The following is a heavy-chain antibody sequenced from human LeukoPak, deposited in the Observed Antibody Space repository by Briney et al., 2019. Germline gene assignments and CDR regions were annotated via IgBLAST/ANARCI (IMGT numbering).Heavy chain of an antibody. D-gene: IGHD6-13*01. Sequence: SETLSLTCAVYGGSFSGYYWSWVRQPPGKGLEWIGEINHSGSTNYNPSLKSRVTISVDTSKNQFSLKLSSVTAADTAVYYCARGPYSSSWDPEWFDPWGQGTLVTVSS. J-gene: IGHJ5*02. CDR2: INHSGST. V-gene: IGHV4-34*01. CDR1: GGSFSGYY. CDR3: ARGPYSSSWDPEWFDP.